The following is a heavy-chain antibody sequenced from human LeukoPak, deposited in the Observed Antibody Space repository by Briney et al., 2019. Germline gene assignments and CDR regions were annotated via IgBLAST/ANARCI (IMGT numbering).Heavy chain of an antibody. D-gene: IGHD5-18*01. CDR2: IYYSGST. CDR1: GGSISSYY. J-gene: IGHJ5*02. V-gene: IGHV4-59*01. Sequence: SETLSLTCTVSGGSISSYYWSWIRQPPGKGLEWIGYIYYSGSTNYNPSLKSRVTISVDTSKNQFSLKLSSVTAADTAVHYCARGKRGYSYGRWFDPWGQGTLVTVSS. CDR3: ARGKRGYSYGRWFDP.